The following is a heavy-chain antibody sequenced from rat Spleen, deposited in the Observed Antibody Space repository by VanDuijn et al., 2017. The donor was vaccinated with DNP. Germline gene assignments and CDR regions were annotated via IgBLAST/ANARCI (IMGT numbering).Heavy chain of an antibody. CDR3: ARQRWYYSGEGMDY. J-gene: IGHJ2*01. D-gene: IGHD1-1*01. Sequence: EVQLVESGGGLVQPGRSLKLSCAASGFTFSDYNMAWVRQAPKKGLEWFATISYDGSSTYYRDSVKGRFTISRDNAKSTLCLQMDSLRSDDTATYYCARQRWYYSGEGMDYWGQGVMVTVSS. CDR1: GFTFSDYN. V-gene: IGHV5-7*01. CDR2: ISYDGSST.